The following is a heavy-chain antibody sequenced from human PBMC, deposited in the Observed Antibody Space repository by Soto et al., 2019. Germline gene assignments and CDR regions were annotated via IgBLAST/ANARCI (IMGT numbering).Heavy chain of an antibody. J-gene: IGHJ6*03. CDR1: GFTFSNYS. CDR3: ARVWGPHCSSTGCYVTPAGYYYYMDV. CDR2: IRSSSGTI. D-gene: IGHD2-2*01. V-gene: IGHV3-48*01. Sequence: EVQLVESGGGLVQPGGSLRLSCAASGFTFSNYSMNWVRQAPGKGLEWVSYIRSSSGTIYYADSVKGRFTISRDNAKNSLYLQMNSLRAEDTAVYYCARVWGPHCSSTGCYVTPAGYYYYMDVWGKGTTVTVSS.